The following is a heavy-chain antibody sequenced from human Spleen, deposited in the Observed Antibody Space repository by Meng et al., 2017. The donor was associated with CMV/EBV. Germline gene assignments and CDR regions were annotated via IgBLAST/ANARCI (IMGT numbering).Heavy chain of an antibody. D-gene: IGHD6-13*01. Sequence: GESLKISCAASGFTVSSNYMTWVRQAPGKGLEWVANINQDENQKNYVDSVKGRFTISRDNAKNSLFLQMNRLGAEDTAVYYCARVAAAGRGMDVWGQGTTVTVSS. J-gene: IGHJ6*02. V-gene: IGHV3-7*04. CDR3: ARVAAAGRGMDV. CDR1: GFTVSSNY. CDR2: INQDENQK.